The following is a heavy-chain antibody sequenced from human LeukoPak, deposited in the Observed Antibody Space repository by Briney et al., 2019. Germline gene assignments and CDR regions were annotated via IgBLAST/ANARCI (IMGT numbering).Heavy chain of an antibody. V-gene: IGHV3-7*01. CDR2: INQDGSDL. D-gene: IGHD4-17*01. CDR1: GFIFSNSW. CDR3: ARTTVTTGRTNWFDP. Sequence: PGGSLRLSCAASGFIFSNSWMNWVRQAPGKGLEWVAHINQDGSDLYYVDSVKGRFTISRDNAKNSLYLQMNSLRAGDTAVYYCARTTVTTGRTNWFDPWGQGTLVTVSS. J-gene: IGHJ5*02.